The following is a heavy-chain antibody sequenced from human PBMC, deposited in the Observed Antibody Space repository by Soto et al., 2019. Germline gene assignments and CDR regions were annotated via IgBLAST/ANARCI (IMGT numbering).Heavy chain of an antibody. CDR1: GFTFSSYA. J-gene: IGHJ6*02. D-gene: IGHD3-10*01. V-gene: IGHV3-23*01. Sequence: EVQLLESGGGLVQPGGSLRLSCAASGFTFSSYAMSWVRQAPGKGLEWVSAISGSGGSTYYADSVKGRFTISRDNSKNTLYLQMNSLRAEDTAVYYCAKGSAMVRGVIYYYGMDVGGQGTTVTVSS. CDR3: AKGSAMVRGVIYYYGMDV. CDR2: ISGSGGST.